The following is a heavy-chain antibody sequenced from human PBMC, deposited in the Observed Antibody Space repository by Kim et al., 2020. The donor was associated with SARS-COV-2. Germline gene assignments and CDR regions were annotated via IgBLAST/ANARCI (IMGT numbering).Heavy chain of an antibody. CDR2: ISWNSGSI. V-gene: IGHV3-9*01. CDR1: GFTFDDYA. Sequence: GGSLRLSCAASGFTFDDYAMHWVRQAPGKGLEWVSGISWNSGSIGYADSVKGRFTISRDNAKNSLYLQMNSLRAEDTALYYCAKDKSTMVRGVTYGMDVWGQGTTVTVSS. D-gene: IGHD3-10*01. CDR3: AKDKSTMVRGVTYGMDV. J-gene: IGHJ6*02.